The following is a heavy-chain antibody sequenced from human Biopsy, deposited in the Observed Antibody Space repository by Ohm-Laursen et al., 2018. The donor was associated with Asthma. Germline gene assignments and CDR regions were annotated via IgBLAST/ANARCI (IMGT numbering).Heavy chain of an antibody. D-gene: IGHD5-24*01. V-gene: IGHV3-30-3*01. Sequence: SLRLSCSASGFTFSSYAMHWVRQAPGKGLEWVAVISYDGSNKYYADSVKGRFTISRDNSKNTLYLQMNSLRGDDTAVYYCARDMDRDGWYFDYWGQGTLVTVSS. CDR3: ARDMDRDGWYFDY. J-gene: IGHJ4*02. CDR2: ISYDGSNK. CDR1: GFTFSSYA.